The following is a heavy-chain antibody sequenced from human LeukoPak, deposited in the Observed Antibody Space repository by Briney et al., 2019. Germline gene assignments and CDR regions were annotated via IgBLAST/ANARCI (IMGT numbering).Heavy chain of an antibody. Sequence: ASVKVSCKASGYTFTSYGISWVRQAPGQGLERMGWISAYNGNTNYAQKLQGRVTMTTDTSTSTAYMELRSLRSDDTAVYYCARDPAFPIVVVPAAISGYYYYYGMDVWGQGTTVTVSS. CDR2: ISAYNGNT. V-gene: IGHV1-18*01. CDR1: GYTFTSYG. CDR3: ARDPAFPIVVVPAAISGYYYYYGMDV. D-gene: IGHD2-2*01. J-gene: IGHJ6*02.